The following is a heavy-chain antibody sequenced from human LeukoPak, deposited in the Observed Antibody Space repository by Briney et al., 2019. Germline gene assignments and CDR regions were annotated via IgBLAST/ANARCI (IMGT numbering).Heavy chain of an antibody. D-gene: IGHD2-8*01. J-gene: IGHJ6*03. Sequence: SETLSLTCTVSGGSISSSSYYWGWIRQPPGKGLEWIGSIYYSGSTYYNPSLKSRVTISVDTSKNQFSLKLSSVTAADTAVYYCARAGGTNGVDDYMDVWGKGTTVTVSS. CDR3: ARAGGTNGVDDYMDV. CDR1: GGSISSSSYY. CDR2: IYYSGST. V-gene: IGHV4-39*01.